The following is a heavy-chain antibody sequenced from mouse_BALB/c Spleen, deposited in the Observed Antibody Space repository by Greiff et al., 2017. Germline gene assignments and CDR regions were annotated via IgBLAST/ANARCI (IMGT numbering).Heavy chain of an antibody. V-gene: IGHV1-14*01. J-gene: IGHJ4*01. D-gene: IGHD2-3*01. Sequence: EVQLQQSGPELVKPGASVKMSCKASGYTFTSFVMHWVKQKPGQGLEWIGYINPYNDGTKYNEKFKGKATLTSDKSSSTAYMELSSLTSEDSAVYYCARRASMISNLYAMDYWGQGTSVTVSS. CDR1: GYTFTSFV. CDR3: ARRASMISNLYAMDY. CDR2: INPYNDGT.